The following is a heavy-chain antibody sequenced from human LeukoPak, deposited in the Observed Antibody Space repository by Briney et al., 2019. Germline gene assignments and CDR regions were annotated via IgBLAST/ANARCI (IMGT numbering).Heavy chain of an antibody. CDR3: VRGQLVLHGPLSY. D-gene: IGHD6-6*01. J-gene: IGHJ4*02. V-gene: IGHV3-64D*06. CDR1: GFTFSTYA. CDR2: VSSSGGST. Sequence: QPGGSLRLSCSASGFTFSTYAMYWVRQAPGRGLEYVSAVSSSGGSTYDADSVKGRFTISRDNSKNTLDLQMSSLRAEDTAVYYCVRGQLVLHGPLSYWGQGTLVTVSS.